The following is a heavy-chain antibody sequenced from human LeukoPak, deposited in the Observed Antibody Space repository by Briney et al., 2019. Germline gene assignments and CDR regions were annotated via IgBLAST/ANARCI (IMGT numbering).Heavy chain of an antibody. Sequence: GGSLRLSCAASGFTFSSYWMHWVRQAPGKGLVWVSRINTDGSSTSYADSVKGRFTISRDNSKNTLYLQMNSLRAEDTAVYYCAKGRGRSYPHYYMDVWGKGTTVTVSS. CDR2: INTDGSST. CDR1: GFTFSSYW. V-gene: IGHV3-74*01. J-gene: IGHJ6*03. CDR3: AKGRGRSYPHYYMDV. D-gene: IGHD1-26*01.